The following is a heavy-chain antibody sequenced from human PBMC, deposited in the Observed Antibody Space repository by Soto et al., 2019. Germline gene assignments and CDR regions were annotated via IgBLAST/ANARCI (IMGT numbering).Heavy chain of an antibody. CDR2: IWYDGSNK. J-gene: IGHJ3*02. CDR1: GFSFSSYG. Sequence: QVQLVESGGGVVQSGRSLRLSCAASGFSFSSYGMHWVRQAPGKGLEWGAVIWYDGSNKYYADSVKGRFTISRDNSKNTLYLLMNSLRAEDTAVYYCARDGSGDRHAFDIWGQGTMVTVSS. V-gene: IGHV3-33*01. CDR3: ARDGSGDRHAFDI. D-gene: IGHD3-10*01.